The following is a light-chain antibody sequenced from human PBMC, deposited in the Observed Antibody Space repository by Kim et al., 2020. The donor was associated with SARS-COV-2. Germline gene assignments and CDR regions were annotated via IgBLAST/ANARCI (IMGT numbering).Light chain of an antibody. CDR2: SAS. CDR3: QQYGSSPPQYI. CDR1: QSVSSSY. Sequence: PGERGTLSCTASQSVSSSYLAWYQQKPGQAPRLLIYSASSRATGIPDRFSGSGSGTDFTLTISRLEPEDFAVYFCQQYGSSPPQYIVGQGTKLEI. J-gene: IGKJ2*01. V-gene: IGKV3-20*01.